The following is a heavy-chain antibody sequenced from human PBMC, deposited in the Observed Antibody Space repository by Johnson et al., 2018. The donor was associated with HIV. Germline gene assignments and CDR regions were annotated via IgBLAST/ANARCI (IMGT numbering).Heavy chain of an antibody. V-gene: IGHV3-30*02. D-gene: IGHD1-1*01. CDR3: VRASLTDDSFAA. CDR1: GFTFSSYG. CDR2: IRYDGSNK. J-gene: IGHJ3*01. Sequence: QVQLVESGGGVVQPGGSLRLSCAASGFTFSSYGMHWVRQAPGKGLEWVAFIRYDGSNKFYADSVMGRFTISRDNSKNTLSLQMNSLTSEDTALYYCVRASLTDDSFAAWGQGTMVLVSS.